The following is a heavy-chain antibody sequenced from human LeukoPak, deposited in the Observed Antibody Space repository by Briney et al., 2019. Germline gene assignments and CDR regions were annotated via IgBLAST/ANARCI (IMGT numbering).Heavy chain of an antibody. CDR2: FTSKGNNYAT. V-gene: IGHV3-73*01. D-gene: IGHD2-2*01. CDR1: GFTFRNYG. CDR3: TVGYCSGTSCFPRFDP. Sequence: AGGSLRLSCAGSGFTFRNYGMSWVRQASGKGLEWVGRFTSKGNNYATAYAASVKGRFTISRDESKNTAYLQMNSLKTEDTAVYYCTVGYCSGTSCFPRFDPWGQGTLVTVSS. J-gene: IGHJ5*02.